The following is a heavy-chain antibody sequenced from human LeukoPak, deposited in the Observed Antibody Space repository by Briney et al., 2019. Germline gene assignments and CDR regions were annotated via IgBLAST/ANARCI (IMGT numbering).Heavy chain of an antibody. CDR3: ARSIAARPVMTFDI. J-gene: IGHJ3*02. Sequence: SETLSLTCTVSGGSISSGSYYWSWIRQPAGKGLEWIGRIYTSGSTNYNPSLKRRVTISVDTSKNQFSLKLSSVTAADTAVYYCARSIAARPVMTFDIWGQGTMVTVSS. V-gene: IGHV4-61*02. CDR2: IYTSGST. D-gene: IGHD6-13*01. CDR1: GGSISSGSYY.